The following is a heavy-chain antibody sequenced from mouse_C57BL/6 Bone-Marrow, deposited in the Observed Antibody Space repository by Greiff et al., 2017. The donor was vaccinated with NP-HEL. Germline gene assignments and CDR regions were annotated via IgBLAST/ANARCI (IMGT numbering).Heavy chain of an antibody. D-gene: IGHD1-1*01. V-gene: IGHV1-74*01. CDR2: IHPSDSDT. CDR3: ARKKKRDYGSSFHWYFDV. CDR1: GYTFTSYW. J-gene: IGHJ1*03. Sequence: QVQLQQPGAELVKPGASVKVSCKASGYTFTSYWMHWVKQRPGQGLEWIGRIHPSDSDTNYNQKFKGKATLTVDKSSSTAYRQLSSLTSEDSAVYFCARKKKRDYGSSFHWYFDVWGTGTTVTVSS.